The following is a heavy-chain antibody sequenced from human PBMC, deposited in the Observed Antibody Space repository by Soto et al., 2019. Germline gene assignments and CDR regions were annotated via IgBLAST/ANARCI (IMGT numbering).Heavy chain of an antibody. D-gene: IGHD3-3*01. CDR3: ARALEWLIAPDY. CDR1: GGSISSSSYY. CDR2: IYYSGST. J-gene: IGHJ4*02. Sequence: PSETLSLTCTVSGGSISSSSYYWGWIRQHPGKGLEWIGYIYYSGSTYYNPSLKSRVTISVDTSKNQFSLKLSSVTAADTAVYYCARALEWLIAPDYWGQGTLVTVSS. V-gene: IGHV4-31*03.